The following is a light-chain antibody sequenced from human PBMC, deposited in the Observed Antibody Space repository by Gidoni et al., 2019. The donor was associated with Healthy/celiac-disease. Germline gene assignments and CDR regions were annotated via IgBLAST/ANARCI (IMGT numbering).Light chain of an antibody. Sequence: DIQMTQSPSSLSASVGDRVAITCRASQGITNFLAWYQQKPGKVPKLLIYGASTLQSGVPSRFSGSGSGTDFTLTISSLQPEDVATYFCQKYNNFPLTFGGGTKVEIK. J-gene: IGKJ4*01. CDR2: GAS. CDR3: QKYNNFPLT. V-gene: IGKV1-27*01. CDR1: QGITNF.